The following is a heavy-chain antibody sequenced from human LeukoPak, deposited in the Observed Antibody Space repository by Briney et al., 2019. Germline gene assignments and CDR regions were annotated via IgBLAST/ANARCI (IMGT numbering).Heavy chain of an antibody. Sequence: SETLSLTCTVSGGSISSYYWRWIRQPPGKGLEWIGYIYYSGSTAYNPSLKSRVTISVDTSKNQFSLKLSSVTAADTAVYYCAREDPYDFWSGYYLYWGQGTLVTVSS. D-gene: IGHD3-3*01. CDR1: GGSISSYY. V-gene: IGHV4-59*12. CDR2: IYYSGST. CDR3: AREDPYDFWSGYYLY. J-gene: IGHJ4*02.